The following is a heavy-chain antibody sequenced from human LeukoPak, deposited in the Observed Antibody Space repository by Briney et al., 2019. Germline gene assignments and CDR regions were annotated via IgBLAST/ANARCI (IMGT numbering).Heavy chain of an antibody. CDR1: GFTVSSND. J-gene: IGHJ4*02. CDR2: IYSGGKT. D-gene: IGHD3-10*01. Sequence: PGGSLRLSCAASGFTVSSNDMTWVRQTPGKGLEWVSIIYSGGKTYYADSVKGRFTISRDNSKNTLYLQMNSLRAEDTAVFYCARDRPGDGYFDYWGRGTLVTVSS. CDR3: ARDRPGDGYFDY. V-gene: IGHV3-66*01.